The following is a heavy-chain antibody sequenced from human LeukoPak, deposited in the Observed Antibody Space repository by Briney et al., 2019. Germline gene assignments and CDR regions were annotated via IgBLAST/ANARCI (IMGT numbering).Heavy chain of an antibody. J-gene: IGHJ4*02. V-gene: IGHV1-69*13. D-gene: IGHD3-22*01. CDR1: GGTFSSYA. CDR3: ARTGPSYYYDSSGYYYKGY. Sequence: SVKVSCKASGGTFSSYAISWVRQAPGQGLEWMGGIIPIFGTANYAQKFQGRVTITADESTSTAYMELSSLRSEDTAVYYCARTGPSYYYDSSGYYYKGYWGQGTLVTVSS. CDR2: IIPIFGTA.